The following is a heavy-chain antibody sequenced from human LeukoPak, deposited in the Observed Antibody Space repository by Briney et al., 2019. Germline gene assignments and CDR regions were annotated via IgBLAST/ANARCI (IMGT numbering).Heavy chain of an antibody. V-gene: IGHV4-61*01. CDR3: ARDTVRVAGSYYYYYGMDV. CDR2: ISYSGTT. CDR1: CGSVSGGSYY. D-gene: IGHD6-19*01. Sequence: PSETLSLTCTVSCGSVSGGSYYWTWIRQPPGKGLEWIGYISYSGTTNYNPSLESRVTISLDTSKDQFSLTLTSLTAADTAVYYCARDTVRVAGSYYYYYGMDVWGKGTTVTVSS. J-gene: IGHJ6*04.